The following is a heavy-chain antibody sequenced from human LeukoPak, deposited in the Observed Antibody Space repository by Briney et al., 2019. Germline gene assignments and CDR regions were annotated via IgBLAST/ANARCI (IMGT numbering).Heavy chain of an antibody. J-gene: IGHJ4*02. CDR2: IYYSGRT. CDR3: ARLRQLVPRV. D-gene: IGHD6-13*01. V-gene: IGHV4-39*01. Sequence: LDWIGSIYYSGRTYYNPSLKSRVTISVVTSKNQFSLKLSSVPAADTAVYYCARLRQLVPRVWGQGTLVTVSS.